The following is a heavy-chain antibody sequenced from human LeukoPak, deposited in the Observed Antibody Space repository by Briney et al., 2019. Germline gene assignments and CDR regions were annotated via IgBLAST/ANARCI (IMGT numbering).Heavy chain of an antibody. J-gene: IGHJ4*02. CDR3: ARVGGGSYSYFDY. V-gene: IGHV4-59*11. Sequence: PXETLSLTCTVSGGSISSHYWSWIRQPPGKGLEWIGYISYSGSTNYNPSLKSRVTISVDTSRNQVSLKLNSVTAADTAMYYCARVGGGSYSYFDYWGQGTLVTVSS. CDR2: ISYSGST. D-gene: IGHD1-26*01. CDR1: GGSISSHY.